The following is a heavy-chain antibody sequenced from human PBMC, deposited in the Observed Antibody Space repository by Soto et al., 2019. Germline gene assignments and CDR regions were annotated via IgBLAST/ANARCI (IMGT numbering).Heavy chain of an antibody. CDR1: GYTFTSYG. CDR3: ASDWYGTAY. V-gene: IGHV1-18*01. CDR2: INPYNGNT. J-gene: IGHJ4*02. Sequence: QVQLVQSGAEVKKPGASVKVSCKASGYTFTSYGISWVRQAPGQGLEWMGWINPYNGNTNYAQKLQGRVTITTATCTNTAYIELRRVCWQRTGVYFTASDWYGTAYGGQGAVASGSS. D-gene: IGHD1-20*01.